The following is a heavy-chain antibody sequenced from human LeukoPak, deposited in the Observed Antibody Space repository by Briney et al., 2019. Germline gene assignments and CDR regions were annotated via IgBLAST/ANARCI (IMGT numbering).Heavy chain of an antibody. D-gene: IGHD3-22*01. CDR3: ARDWRYYDSSGYYYPLDP. V-gene: IGHV1-2*02. Sequence: GASVKVSCKASGYTFTGYYMHWVRQAPGQGLEWMGWINPNSGGTNYAQKFQGRVTMTRDMSTSTVYMELSSLRSEDTAVYYCARDWRYYDSSGYYYPLDPWGQGTLVTVSS. J-gene: IGHJ5*02. CDR1: GYTFTGYY. CDR2: INPNSGGT.